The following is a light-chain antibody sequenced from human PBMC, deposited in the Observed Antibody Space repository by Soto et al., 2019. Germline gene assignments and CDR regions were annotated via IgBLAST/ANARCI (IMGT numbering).Light chain of an antibody. V-gene: IGLV4-69*01. CDR3: QTWDTVVV. CDR1: SGHSDYG. CDR2: LNRDGSH. Sequence: QSVLTQSPSASASLGASVKLTCTLSSGHSDYGISWHQQQPDKGPRYLMKLNRDGSHNKGDRIPDLFSGSSSGAERYLTISSLQSDDEADYYGQTWDTVVVFGGGTKLTVL. J-gene: IGLJ2*01.